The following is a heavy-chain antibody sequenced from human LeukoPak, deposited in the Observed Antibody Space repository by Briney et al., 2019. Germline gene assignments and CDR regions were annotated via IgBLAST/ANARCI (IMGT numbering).Heavy chain of an antibody. V-gene: IGHV3-21*01. D-gene: IGHD2-15*01. Sequence: GGSLRLSCAASGFTFSSYSMNWVRQAPGKGLEWVPSISSSSSYIYYADSVKGRFTISRDNAKNSLYLQMNSLRAEDTAVYYCARVWEYCSGGSCYENYYGMDVWGKGTTVTVSS. CDR3: ARVWEYCSGGSCYENYYGMDV. CDR1: GFTFSSYS. J-gene: IGHJ6*04. CDR2: ISSSSSYI.